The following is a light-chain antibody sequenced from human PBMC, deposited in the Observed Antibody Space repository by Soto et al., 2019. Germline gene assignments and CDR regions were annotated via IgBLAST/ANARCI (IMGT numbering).Light chain of an antibody. CDR3: QQRSNWPIT. Sequence: EIVLTQSPGTLSLSPGQRATLSCRASESISRDYLAWYQQRLGQAPRLLIYDASNRATGIPARFSGSGSGTDFTLTISSLEPEDFAVYYCQQRSNWPITFGQGTRLEIK. V-gene: IGKV3-11*01. CDR1: ESISRDY. J-gene: IGKJ5*01. CDR2: DAS.